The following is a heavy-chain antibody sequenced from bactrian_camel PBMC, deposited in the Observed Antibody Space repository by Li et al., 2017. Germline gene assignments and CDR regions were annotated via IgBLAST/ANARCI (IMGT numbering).Heavy chain of an antibody. J-gene: IGHJ6*01. CDR2: IYTGSGNT. V-gene: IGHV3S40*01. CDR3: AARGPYCYTKLPVADFTY. D-gene: IGHD2*01. CDR1: GYTYNRNC. Sequence: DVQLVESGGGSVQAGGSLRLSCAASGYTYNRNCMAWFRQAPGKEREGVARIYTGSGNTYYADSVKGRFTISQDNAKNTVYLQMNSLKPEDTAMYYCAARGPYCYTKLPVADFTYWGQRTQVTVS.